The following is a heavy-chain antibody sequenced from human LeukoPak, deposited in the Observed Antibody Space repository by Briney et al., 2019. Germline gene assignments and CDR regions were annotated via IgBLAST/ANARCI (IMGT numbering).Heavy chain of an antibody. CDR1: GGSISSNNW. Sequence: SGTLSLTCAVSGGSISSNNWWSWVRQSPGKGLEWIGEIHYSGSTNYNPSLKSRVTISVDKSKSQFSLNLSSVTAADTAVYYCARDSRYNEYYYYGMDVWGQGTTVTVS. CDR2: IHYSGST. D-gene: IGHD2/OR15-2a*01. J-gene: IGHJ6*02. CDR3: ARDSRYNEYYYYGMDV. V-gene: IGHV4-4*02.